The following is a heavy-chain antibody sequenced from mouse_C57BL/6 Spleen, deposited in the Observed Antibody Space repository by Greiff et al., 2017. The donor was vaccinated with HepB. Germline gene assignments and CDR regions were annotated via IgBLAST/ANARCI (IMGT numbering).Heavy chain of an antibody. V-gene: IGHV1-22*01. CDR1: GYTFTDYN. D-gene: IGHD1-1*01. CDR2: INPNNGGT. J-gene: IGHJ1*03. Sequence: EVQLQQSGPELVKPGASVKMSCKASGYTFTDYNMHWVKQSHGKSLEWIGYINPNNGGTSYNQKFKGKATMTVNKSSSTADLELRSLTSEDSAVYYCARSPSYYYGSKDWYCDVWGTGTTVTVSS. CDR3: ARSPSYYYGSKDWYCDV.